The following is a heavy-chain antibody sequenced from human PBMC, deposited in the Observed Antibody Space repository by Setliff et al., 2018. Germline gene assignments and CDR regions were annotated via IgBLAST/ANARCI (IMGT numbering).Heavy chain of an antibody. D-gene: IGHD6-19*01. CDR3: ARGGGYNSGSYQGGFYYMDV. V-gene: IGHV4-34*01. CDR1: GGSFSDYH. Sequence: SSETLSLTCAVYGGSFSDYHWSWIRQTPGKGLEWIGKINHSGSSTYNPSLKSRVTISLYTSKSQFSLTLSPVTAADTAVYYCARGGGYNSGSYQGGFYYMDVWGKGTTGTVSS. J-gene: IGHJ6*03. CDR2: INHSGSS.